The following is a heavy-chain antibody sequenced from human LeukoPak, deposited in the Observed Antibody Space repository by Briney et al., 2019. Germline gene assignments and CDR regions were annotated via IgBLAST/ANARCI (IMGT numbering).Heavy chain of an antibody. D-gene: IGHD7-27*01. J-gene: IGHJ6*03. V-gene: IGHV4-39*01. CDR3: AGRANWGHHYYYYMDV. Sequence: SETLSLTCTVSGGSISSSSYYWGWIRQPPGKGLEWIGSIYYSGSTYYNPSLKSRVTISVDTSKNRFSLKLSSVTAADTAVYYCAGRANWGHHYYYYMDVWGKGTTVTVSS. CDR1: GGSISSSSYY. CDR2: IYYSGST.